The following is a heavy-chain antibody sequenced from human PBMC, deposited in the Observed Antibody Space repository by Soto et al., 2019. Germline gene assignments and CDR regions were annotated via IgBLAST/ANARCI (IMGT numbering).Heavy chain of an antibody. CDR2: ISGSVGST. D-gene: IGHD5-18*01. Sequence: EVQLLESGGGLVQPGGSLRLSCAASGFTFGSYAMSWVRQAPGKGLEWVSGISGSVGSTYYAHSVKGRFTITRDNAKNTLYLQMNSLRAADTAIYYCAKEWGDTDGYGVPDFWGQRNLVTVSS. CDR3: AKEWGDTDGYGVPDF. J-gene: IGHJ4*02. CDR1: GFTFGSYA. V-gene: IGHV3-23*01.